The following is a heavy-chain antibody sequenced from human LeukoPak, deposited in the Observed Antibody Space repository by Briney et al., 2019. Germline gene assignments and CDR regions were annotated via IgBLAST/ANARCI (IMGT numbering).Heavy chain of an antibody. V-gene: IGHV3-11*01. CDR1: GFTFSDYY. CDR3: ARVTIFSYYFDY. Sequence: TGGSLRLSCAASGFTFSDYYMSWIRQAPGKGLEWVSYISSSGSTIYYADSVKGRFTISRDNAKNSLYLQMNSLGAEDTAVYYCARVTIFSYYFDYWGQGTLVTVSS. CDR2: ISSSGSTI. D-gene: IGHD3-9*01. J-gene: IGHJ4*02.